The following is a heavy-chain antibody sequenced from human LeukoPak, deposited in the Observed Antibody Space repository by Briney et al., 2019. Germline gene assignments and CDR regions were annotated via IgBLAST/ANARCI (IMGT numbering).Heavy chain of an antibody. CDR3: SRVTSGFYS. V-gene: IGHV3-21*01. CDR1: GFTFSSYN. D-gene: IGHD2-15*01. Sequence: PGGSLRLSCAASGFTFSSYNMSWVRQAPGKGLEWVSSIRRSSIYIYYADSVKGRFTISRDNAENTLSLKMNSLRAEATPVFSCSRVTSGFYSGGQGPLVTVS. J-gene: IGHJ4*02. CDR2: IRRSSIYI.